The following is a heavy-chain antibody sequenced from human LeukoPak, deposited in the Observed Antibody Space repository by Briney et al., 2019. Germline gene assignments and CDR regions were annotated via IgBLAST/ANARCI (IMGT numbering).Heavy chain of an antibody. Sequence: SSETLSLTCTVSGGSISSGGYYWSWIRQHPGKGLEWIGYIYYSGSTYYNPSLKSRVTISVDTSKNQFSLKLSSVTAADTAVCYCARETVAGTVDYWGQGTLVTVSS. J-gene: IGHJ4*02. CDR1: GGSISSGGYY. CDR2: IYYSGST. D-gene: IGHD6-19*01. V-gene: IGHV4-31*03. CDR3: ARETVAGTVDY.